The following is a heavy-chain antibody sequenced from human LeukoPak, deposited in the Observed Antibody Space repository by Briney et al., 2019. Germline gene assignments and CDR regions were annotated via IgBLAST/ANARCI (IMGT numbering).Heavy chain of an antibody. D-gene: IGHD3-10*01. V-gene: IGHV3-73*01. CDR1: GFTFSGSA. Sequence: GGSLRLSCAASGFTFSGSAMHWVGQASGKGGEWVGRIRSKGNNYATAYAASVKGRFTISRDDSKNTAYLQMNSLKTEDTAVYYCTRLYDSGFDYWGQGTLVTVSS. J-gene: IGHJ4*02. CDR3: TRLYDSGFDY. CDR2: IRSKGNNYAT.